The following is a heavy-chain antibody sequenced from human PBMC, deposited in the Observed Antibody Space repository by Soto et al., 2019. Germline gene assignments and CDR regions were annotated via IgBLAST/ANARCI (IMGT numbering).Heavy chain of an antibody. CDR1: GGSISSGGYY. CDR3: ARAQIAAAGTEACFDP. Sequence: PSETLSLTCTVSGGSISSGGYYWRWIRQHPGKGLEWIGYIYYSGSTYYNPSLKSRVTISVDTSKNQFSLKLSSVTAADTAVYYCARAQIAAAGTEACFDPWGQGTLVTVSP. CDR2: IYYSGST. D-gene: IGHD6-13*01. J-gene: IGHJ5*02. V-gene: IGHV4-31*03.